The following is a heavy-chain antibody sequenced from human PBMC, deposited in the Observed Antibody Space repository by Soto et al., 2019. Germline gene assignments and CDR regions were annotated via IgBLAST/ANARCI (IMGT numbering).Heavy chain of an antibody. CDR1: GGSISSYY. Sequence: SETLSLTCTVSGGSISSYYWSWIRQPPGKGLEWIGYIYYTGSTNYNPSLKSRVSISVDTPKNKFSLKLNSVTAADTAVYYCARDRDYFDSSGYGYWGQGILVTVSS. D-gene: IGHD3-22*01. CDR2: IYYTGST. J-gene: IGHJ4*02. V-gene: IGHV4-59*01. CDR3: ARDRDYFDSSGYGY.